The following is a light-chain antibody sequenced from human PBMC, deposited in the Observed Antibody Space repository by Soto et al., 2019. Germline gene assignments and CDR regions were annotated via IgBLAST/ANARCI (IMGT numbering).Light chain of an antibody. V-gene: IGKV1-39*01. J-gene: IGKJ1*01. Sequence: DIQMTQSPSSLAASVGDRVTISCRASRSISTFLNWYQQKAGEVPKLLIYAASSLQSGVPSRFSGSGSGTDFSLNISSLQTEDFATYYCQQSYIKRTFGQGTKVEIK. CDR1: RSISTF. CDR2: AAS. CDR3: QQSYIKRT.